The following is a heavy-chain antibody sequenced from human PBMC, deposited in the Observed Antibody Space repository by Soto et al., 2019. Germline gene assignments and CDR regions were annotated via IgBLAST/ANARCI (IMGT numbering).Heavy chain of an antibody. J-gene: IGHJ6*03. CDR3: ARGHGSPYYYYYYMDV. D-gene: IGHD3-10*01. Sequence: SETLSLTCTVSGGSISSGGYYWSWIRQHPGKGLEWIGYIYYSGSTYYNPSLKSRVTISVDTSKNQFSLKLSSVTAADTAVYYCARGHGSPYYYYYYMDVWGKGTTVTVSS. V-gene: IGHV4-31*03. CDR2: IYYSGST. CDR1: GGSISSGGYY.